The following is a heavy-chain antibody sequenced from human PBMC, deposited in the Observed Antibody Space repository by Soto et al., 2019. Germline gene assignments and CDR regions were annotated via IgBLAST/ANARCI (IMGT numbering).Heavy chain of an antibody. D-gene: IGHD5-12*01. Sequence: GESLKISCAASGFTVNSHYMSWVRQAPGKGLEWVSVIYGGGSTYYADPVKGRFAISRDNSRNTLYLQMNSLRAEDTAVYYCARAFSAYDSYYYFMDVWGKGTTVTVSS. CDR1: GFTVNSHY. CDR2: IYGGGST. V-gene: IGHV3-66*01. CDR3: ARAFSAYDSYYYFMDV. J-gene: IGHJ6*03.